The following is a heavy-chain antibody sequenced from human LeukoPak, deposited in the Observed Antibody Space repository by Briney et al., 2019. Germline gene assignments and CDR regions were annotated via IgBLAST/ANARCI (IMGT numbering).Heavy chain of an antibody. CDR2: ISAYNGNT. CDR1: GYTFPSYG. V-gene: IGHV1-18*01. CDR3: ARVDMDTNYYYGMDV. J-gene: IGHJ6*02. Sequence: APVKVSCKASGYTFPSYGIPWVRQAPGQGLEWTGWISAYNGNTNYAQKLQGRVTMTTDTSTSTAYMELRSLRSDDTAVYYCARVDMDTNYYYGMDVWGQGTTVTVSS. D-gene: IGHD5-18*01.